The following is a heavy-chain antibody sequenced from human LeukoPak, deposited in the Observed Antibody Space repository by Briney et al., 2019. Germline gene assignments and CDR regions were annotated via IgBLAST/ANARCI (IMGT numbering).Heavy chain of an antibody. V-gene: IGHV3-9*01. J-gene: IGHJ4*02. CDR2: ISWNSGSI. D-gene: IGHD6-13*01. CDR1: GFTFDDYA. Sequence: GGSLRLSCAASGFTFDDYAMHWVRQAPGKGLEWVSGISWNSGSIGYADSVKGRFTTSRDNAKNSLYLQMNSLRAEDTALYYCAKDARIAAAAYYFDYWGQGTLVTVSS. CDR3: AKDARIAAAAYYFDY.